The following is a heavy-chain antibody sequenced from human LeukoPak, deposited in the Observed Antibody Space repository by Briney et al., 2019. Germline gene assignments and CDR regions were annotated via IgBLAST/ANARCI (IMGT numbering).Heavy chain of an antibody. CDR1: GFTFSSYA. CDR3: ARIVGATPN. CDR2: ISSNGGST. V-gene: IGHV3-64*01. D-gene: IGHD1-26*01. J-gene: IGHJ4*02. Sequence: PGGSLRLSCAASGFTFSSYAMHWVRQAPGKGLEYVSAISSNGGSTYYANSVKGRFTISRDNSKNTLYLQMGSLRAEDMAVYYCARIVGATPNWGKGTLVTVSS.